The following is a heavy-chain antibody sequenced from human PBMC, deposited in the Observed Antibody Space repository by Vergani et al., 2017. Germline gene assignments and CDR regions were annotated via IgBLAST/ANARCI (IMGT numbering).Heavy chain of an antibody. Sequence: QVQLQESGPGLVKPSQTLSLTCTVSGGSISSGSYYWSWIRQPAGKGLEWIGRIYTSGRTNYNPSLKSRVTISVDTSKNQFSLKLSSVTAADTAVYYCAKVLAVRGVPGWFDPWGQGTLVTVSS. CDR1: GGSISSGSYY. J-gene: IGHJ5*02. CDR2: IYTSGRT. V-gene: IGHV4-61*02. CDR3: AKVLAVRGVPGWFDP. D-gene: IGHD3-10*01.